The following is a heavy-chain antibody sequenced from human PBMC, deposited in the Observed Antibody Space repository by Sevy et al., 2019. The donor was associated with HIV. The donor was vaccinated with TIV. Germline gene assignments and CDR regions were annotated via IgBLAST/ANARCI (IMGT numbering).Heavy chain of an antibody. D-gene: IGHD3-10*01. CDR1: GFTFSDYY. CDR3: AKVRTEDYYYYGMDV. J-gene: IGHJ6*02. V-gene: IGHV3-11*01. Sequence: GGSLRLSCAASGFTFSDYYMSWIRQAPGKGLEWVSYISSIGSTIYYADSVKGRFTISRDNAKNSLYLQMNSLRAEDTAVYYCAKVRTEDYYYYGMDVWGQGTTVTVSS. CDR2: ISSIGSTI.